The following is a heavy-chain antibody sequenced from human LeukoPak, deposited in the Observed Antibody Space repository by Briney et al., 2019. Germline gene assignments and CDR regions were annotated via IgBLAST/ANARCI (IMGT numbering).Heavy chain of an antibody. CDR1: GFSFDDYG. J-gene: IGHJ5*02. D-gene: IGHD3-16*01. CDR2: IDWNGGST. V-gene: IGHV3-20*04. Sequence: GGSLRLSCAASGFSFDDYGMSWVRQAPGKGLEWVSGIDWNGGSTSYADSVKGRFTISRDNAKNTLYLQMNSLRAEDTAVYYCARAGGGWFDPWGQGTLVTVSS. CDR3: ARAGGGWFDP.